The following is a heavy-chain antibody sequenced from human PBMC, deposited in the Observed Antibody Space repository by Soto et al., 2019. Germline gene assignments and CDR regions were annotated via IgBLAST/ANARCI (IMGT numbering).Heavy chain of an antibody. V-gene: IGHV1-8*01. CDR1: GYTFTSYD. Sequence: QVQLVQSGAEVKKPGASVKVSCKASGYTFTSYDINWVRQAAGQGLEWIGWMNPNSGKAVYAQKFQGRVTRAGNTSISTAYMELSSLRSDDTAVYFCARGLVVVSATYWYFDLWGRGTLVTVSS. J-gene: IGHJ2*01. D-gene: IGHD2-15*01. CDR2: MNPNSGKA. CDR3: ARGLVVVSATYWYFDL.